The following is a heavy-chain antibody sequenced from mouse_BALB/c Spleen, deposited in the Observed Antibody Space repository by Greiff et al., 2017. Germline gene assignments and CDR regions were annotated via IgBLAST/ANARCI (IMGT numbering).Heavy chain of an antibody. J-gene: IGHJ4*01. CDR3: ARRYYDPYYAIDY. D-gene: IGHD2-4*01. CDR1: GYTFTDYN. CDR2: IYPYNGGT. Sequence: EVKLMESGPELVKPGASVKISCKASGYTFTDYNMHWVKQSHGKSLEWIGYIYPYNGGTGYNQKFKSKATLTVDNSSSTAYMELRSLTSEDSAVYYCARRYYDPYYAIDYWGQGTSVTGSS. V-gene: IGHV1S29*02.